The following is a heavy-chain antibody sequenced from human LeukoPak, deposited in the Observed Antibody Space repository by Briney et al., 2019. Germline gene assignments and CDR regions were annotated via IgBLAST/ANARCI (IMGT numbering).Heavy chain of an antibody. J-gene: IGHJ4*02. CDR1: GFTFSSYG. CDR3: ARGTARYYYDSSGLDY. V-gene: IGHV3-30*02. CDR2: IRYDGSNK. Sequence: GGSLRLSCAASGFTFSSYGMHWVRQAPGKGLEWVAFIRYDGSNKYYADSVKGRFTISRDNSKNTLYLQMNSLRAEDTAVYYCARGTARYYYDSSGLDYWGQGTLVTVSS. D-gene: IGHD3-22*01.